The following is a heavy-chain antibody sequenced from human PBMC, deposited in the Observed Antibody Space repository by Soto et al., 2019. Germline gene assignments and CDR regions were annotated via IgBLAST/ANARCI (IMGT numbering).Heavy chain of an antibody. CDR1: GFTFSSYG. J-gene: IGHJ4*02. D-gene: IGHD3-10*01. CDR3: AIGGRGGSGSYSPFDY. CDR2: ISYDGSNK. Sequence: GGSLRLSCAASGFTFSSYGMHWVRQAPGKGLEWVAVISYDGSNKYYADSVKGRFTISRDNSKNTLYLQMNSLRAEDTAVYYCAIGGRGGSGSYSPFDYWGQGTLVTVSS. V-gene: IGHV3-30*03.